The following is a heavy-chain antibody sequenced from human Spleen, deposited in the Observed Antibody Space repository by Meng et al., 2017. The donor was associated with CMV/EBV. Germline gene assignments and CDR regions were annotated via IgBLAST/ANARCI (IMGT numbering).Heavy chain of an antibody. V-gene: IGHV4-34*01. CDR1: GGSFSGYY. J-gene: IGHJ6*02. CDR3: AREVAVAGLTPPPEVYGMDV. D-gene: IGHD6-19*01. Sequence: SETLSLTCAVYGGSFSGYYWSWIRQPPGKGLEWIGEINHSGSTNYNPSLKSRVTISVDTSKNQFSLELSSVTAADTAVYYCAREVAVAGLTPPPEVYGMDVWGQGTTVTVSS. CDR2: INHSGST.